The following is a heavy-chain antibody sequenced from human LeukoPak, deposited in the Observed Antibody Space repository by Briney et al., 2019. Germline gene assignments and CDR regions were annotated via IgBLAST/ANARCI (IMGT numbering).Heavy chain of an antibody. CDR3: TRGKKSDGRKKAFDN. J-gene: IGHJ3*02. V-gene: IGHV3-49*03. Sequence: PGRSLRLSCIVSGFSLGDHAMSWFRQAPGKGLEWLGYIYGGTIDYAASVKGRFSISRDDSIRIVYLQMNSLRIDDTAMYYCTRGKKSDGRKKAFDNWGQRKNVT. D-gene: IGHD1-14*01. CDR2: IYGGTI. CDR1: GFSLGDHA.